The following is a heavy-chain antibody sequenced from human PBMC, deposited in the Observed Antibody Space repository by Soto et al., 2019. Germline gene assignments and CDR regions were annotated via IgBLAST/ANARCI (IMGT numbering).Heavy chain of an antibody. Sequence: PGGSLRLSCAASGFTVSSNYMSWVRQAPGKGLEWVSVIYSGGSTYYADSVKGRFTISRDNSKNTLYLQMNSLRAEDTAVYYCASRSSGWYFDYWGQGTLVTVS. D-gene: IGHD6-19*01. CDR2: IYSGGST. V-gene: IGHV3-53*01. J-gene: IGHJ4*02. CDR1: GFTVSSNY. CDR3: ASRSSGWYFDY.